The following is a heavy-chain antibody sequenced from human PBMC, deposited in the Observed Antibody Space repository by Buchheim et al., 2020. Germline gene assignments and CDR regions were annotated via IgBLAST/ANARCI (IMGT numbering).Heavy chain of an antibody. CDR1: GFTFSSYS. V-gene: IGHV3-48*04. CDR2: ISSSSSTI. D-gene: IGHD2-15*01. Sequence: EVQLVESGGGLVQPGGSLSLSCAASGFTFSSYSMNWVRQAPGKGLEWVSYISSSSSTIYYADSVKGRFTISRDNAKNSLYLQMNSLRAEDTAVYYCAREEVYCSGGSCYLANPYYGMDVWGQGTT. J-gene: IGHJ6*02. CDR3: AREEVYCSGGSCYLANPYYGMDV.